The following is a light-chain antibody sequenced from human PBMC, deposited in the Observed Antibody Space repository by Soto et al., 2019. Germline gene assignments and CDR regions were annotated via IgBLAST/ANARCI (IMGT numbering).Light chain of an antibody. Sequence: ELVMTQSPATLSVSPGERATLSCRASQSVSSNLAWYQQKPGQAPRLLIYGASTRATGIPARFSGSGSGTEVTLTISSLQSEDFAVDYCQQYNNWPRTFGQGTKVEIK. J-gene: IGKJ1*01. CDR3: QQYNNWPRT. CDR1: QSVSSN. CDR2: GAS. V-gene: IGKV3-15*01.